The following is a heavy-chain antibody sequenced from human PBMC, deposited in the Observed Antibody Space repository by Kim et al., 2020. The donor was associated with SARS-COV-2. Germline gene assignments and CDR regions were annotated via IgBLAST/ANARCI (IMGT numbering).Heavy chain of an antibody. Sequence: GGSLRLSCGASGSTLSNYGMNWVRQAPGKGLEWVSGITSNEYATYYADSVMGRFTISRDNSKKILYLQMNSLRAEDTAVYYFARDPDATYHYETSVSFD. CDR2: ITSNEYAT. J-gene: IGHJ5*01. D-gene: IGHD3-22*01. CDR1: GSTLSNYG. V-gene: IGHV3-23*01. CDR3: ARDPDATYHYETSVSFD.